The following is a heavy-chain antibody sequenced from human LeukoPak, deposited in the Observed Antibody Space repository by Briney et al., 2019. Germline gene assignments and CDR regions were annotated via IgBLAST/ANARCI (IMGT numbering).Heavy chain of an antibody. V-gene: IGHV4-34*01. J-gene: IGHJ6*03. Sequence: PSETLSLTCAVYGGSFSGYYWSWIRQPPGKGLEWIGEINHSGSTNYNPSLKSRVTISVDTSKNQFSLKLSSVTAAETAVYYCARGGSDFWSGYYRHYYMDVWGKGTTVTVSS. CDR2: INHSGST. CDR1: GGSFSGYY. CDR3: ARGGSDFWSGYYRHYYMDV. D-gene: IGHD3-3*01.